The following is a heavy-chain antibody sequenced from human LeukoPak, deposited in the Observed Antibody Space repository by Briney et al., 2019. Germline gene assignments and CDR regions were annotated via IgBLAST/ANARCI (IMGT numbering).Heavy chain of an antibody. J-gene: IGHJ4*02. CDR2: IMGSGGST. Sequence: GTSLRLSCAASGFTCSSYGVSCVRQAPGEGGEGVSAIMGSGGSTYYADSVKGLFTISRDNSKNTLYLQMNGMRAEDTAVYYCAKDLSSSWYGTFDYWGQGTLVTVSS. D-gene: IGHD6-13*01. CDR3: AKDLSSSWYGTFDY. V-gene: IGHV3-23*01. CDR1: GFTCSSYG.